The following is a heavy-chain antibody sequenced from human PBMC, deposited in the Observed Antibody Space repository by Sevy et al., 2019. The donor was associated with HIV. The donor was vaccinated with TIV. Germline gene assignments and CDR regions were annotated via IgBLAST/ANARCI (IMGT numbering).Heavy chain of an antibody. V-gene: IGHV3-53*01. D-gene: IGHD3-10*01. CDR1: GFTVSSNY. J-gene: IGHJ6*02. CDR3: ARAPRGGRASGDYYYYCMDV. Sequence: GGSLRLSCAASGFTVSSNYMSWVRQAPGKGLEWVSVIYSGGSTYYADSVKGRFTISRDNSKNTLYLQMNSLRAEDTAVYYCARAPRGGRASGDYYYYCMDVWGQGTTVTVSS. CDR2: IYSGGST.